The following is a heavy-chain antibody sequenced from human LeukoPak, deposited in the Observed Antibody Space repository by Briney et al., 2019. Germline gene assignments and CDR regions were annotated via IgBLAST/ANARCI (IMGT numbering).Heavy chain of an antibody. D-gene: IGHD5-12*01. CDR3: ARVGGWLRTLYYFDY. CDR1: GGSIKSNSHY. V-gene: IGHV4-39*07. Sequence: SETLSLTCTVSGGSIKSNSHYWAWIRQPPGKGLEWIASIYYSGSTHYNPSLKSRVTISVDTSKNQFSLKLSSVTAADTAVYYCARVGGWLRTLYYFDYWGQGTLVTVSS. CDR2: IYYSGST. J-gene: IGHJ4*02.